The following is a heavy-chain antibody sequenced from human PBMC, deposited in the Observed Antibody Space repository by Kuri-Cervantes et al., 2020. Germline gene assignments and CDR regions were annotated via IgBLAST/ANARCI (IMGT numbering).Heavy chain of an antibody. Sequence: GESLKISCAASGFTFSSYGMHWVCQAPGKGLEWVAFIRYDGSNKYYADSVKGRFTISRDNSKNTLYLQMNSLRAEDTAVYYCAKVGWIQLWSCDYWGQGTLVTVSS. J-gene: IGHJ4*02. V-gene: IGHV3-30*02. CDR3: AKVGWIQLWSCDY. D-gene: IGHD5-18*01. CDR2: IRYDGSNK. CDR1: GFTFSSYG.